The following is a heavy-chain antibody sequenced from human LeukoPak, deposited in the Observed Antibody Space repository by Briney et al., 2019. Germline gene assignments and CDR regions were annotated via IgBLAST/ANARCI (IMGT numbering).Heavy chain of an antibody. CDR3: AREGDKGGRQFDY. CDR1: GFTFSSYW. Sequence: GGSLRLSCAASGFTFSSYWMSWVRQAPGKGLEWVANIKQDGSEKYYVDSVKGRFTISRDNARNSLYLQMNSLRAEDTAVYYCAREGDKGGRQFDYWGQGTLVTVSS. D-gene: IGHD2-15*01. CDR2: IKQDGSEK. V-gene: IGHV3-7*03. J-gene: IGHJ4*02.